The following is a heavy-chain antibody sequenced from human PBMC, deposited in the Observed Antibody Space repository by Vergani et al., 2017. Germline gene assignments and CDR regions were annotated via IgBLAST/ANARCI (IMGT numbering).Heavy chain of an antibody. J-gene: IGHJ6*02. CDR1: GFTFSSYG. D-gene: IGHD3-10*01. V-gene: IGHV3-33*01. Sequence: QVQLVESGGGVVQPGRSLRLSCAASGFTFSSYGMHWVRQAPGKGLEWVAVIWYDGSNKYYADSVKGRFTISRDNSKNTLYLQMNSLRAEDTAVYYCASDPYYYGSGSYEIYGMDVWGQGTTVTVSS. CDR3: ASDPYYYGSGSYEIYGMDV. CDR2: IWYDGSNK.